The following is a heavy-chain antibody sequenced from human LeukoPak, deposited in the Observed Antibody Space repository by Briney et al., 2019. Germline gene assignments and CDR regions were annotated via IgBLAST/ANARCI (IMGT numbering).Heavy chain of an antibody. Sequence: GGSLRLSCTASGFTFSTSWMHWVRQAPGEGLMWVSRINGDRSTALYADSVKGRFTVSRDNAKNTLYLQMNSLRAEDTAVYYCAPSGGRNNLFYWGQGILVTVSS. V-gene: IGHV3-74*01. D-gene: IGHD1-14*01. CDR2: INGDRSTA. J-gene: IGHJ4*02. CDR3: APSGGRNNLFY. CDR1: GFTFSTSW.